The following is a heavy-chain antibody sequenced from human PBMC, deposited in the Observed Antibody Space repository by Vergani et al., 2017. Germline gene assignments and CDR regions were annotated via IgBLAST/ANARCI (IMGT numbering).Heavy chain of an antibody. CDR1: GGSFSGYY. D-gene: IGHD2-2*02. CDR2: INHSGST. Sequence: QVQLQQWGAGLLKPSETLSLTCAVYGGSFSGYYWSWIRQPPGKGLELIGEINHSGSTNYNPSLKSRVTISVDTSKNQFSLKLSSVTAADTAVYYCARDRLLYRYYYYYMDVWGKGTTVTVSS. CDR3: ARDRLLYRYYYYYMDV. V-gene: IGHV4-34*01. J-gene: IGHJ6*03.